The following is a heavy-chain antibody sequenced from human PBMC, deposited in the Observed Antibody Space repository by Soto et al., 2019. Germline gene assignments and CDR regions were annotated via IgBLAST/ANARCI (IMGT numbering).Heavy chain of an antibody. V-gene: IGHV1-2*04. D-gene: IGHD2-8*01. CDR3: ARGDSTDCSNGVCSFFYNHDMDV. CDR1: GCCFTDYY. CDR2: INPKSGGT. J-gene: IGHJ6*02. Sequence: VASVQVSCKASGCCFTDYYIHWVRQAPGQGLEWLGRINPKSGGTSTAQKFQGWVTMTTDTSISTASMELTRLTSDDTAIYYCARGDSTDCSNGVCSFFYNHDMDVWGQGTTVTVSS.